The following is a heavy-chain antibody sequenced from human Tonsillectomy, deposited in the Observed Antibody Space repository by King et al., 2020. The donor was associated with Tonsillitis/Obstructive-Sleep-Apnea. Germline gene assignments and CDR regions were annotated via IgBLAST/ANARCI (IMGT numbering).Heavy chain of an antibody. J-gene: IGHJ4*02. CDR2: ISSSSTYI. CDR3: ARGTNTDYYDISSYNFDY. D-gene: IGHD3-22*01. Sequence: VQLVQSGGGLVKPGGSLRLSCAASGFTFSSYSMNWVRQAPGKGLEWVSSISSSSTYIYYADSVKGRFTISRDNAKKSLYLQMNSLRAEDTAVYYCARGTNTDYYDISSYNFDYWGQGTLVTVSS. V-gene: IGHV3-21*01. CDR1: GFTFSSYS.